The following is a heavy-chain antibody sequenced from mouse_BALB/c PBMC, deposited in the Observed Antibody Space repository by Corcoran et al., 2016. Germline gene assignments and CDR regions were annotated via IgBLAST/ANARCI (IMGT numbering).Heavy chain of an antibody. V-gene: IGHV1-18*01. CDR2: INPYNGGT. CDR3: ARGIGGTVVAYYFDY. D-gene: IGHD1-1*01. CDR1: GYSFTGYT. Sequence: EFQLQQSGPELVTPGAALKIPCNASGYSFTGYTMNWVTQSHGKNLEWIGLINPYNGGTSYNQKFKGKATLTVDKSSRTAYMELLSLTSEDSAVYYCARGIGGTVVAYYFDYWGQGTTLTVSS. J-gene: IGHJ2*01.